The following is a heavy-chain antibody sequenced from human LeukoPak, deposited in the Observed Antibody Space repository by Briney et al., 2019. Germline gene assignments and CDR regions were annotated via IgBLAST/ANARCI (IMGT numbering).Heavy chain of an antibody. CDR2: IKPDGSEK. V-gene: IGHV3-7*04. J-gene: IGHJ6*02. CDR3: ARAAVAAPGDV. CDR1: GFTFSSYW. Sequence: GGSLRLSCAASGFTFSSYWMAWVRQAAGKGLVWVANIKPDGSEKYYADSLKGRFTISRDNAENSLYLQMKNLRDEDTAVYYCARAAVAAPGDVWGQGTTVTVSS. D-gene: IGHD6-19*01.